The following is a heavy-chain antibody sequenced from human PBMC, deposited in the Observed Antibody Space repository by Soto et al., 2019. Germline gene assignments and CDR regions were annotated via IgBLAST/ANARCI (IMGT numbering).Heavy chain of an antibody. D-gene: IGHD3-10*01. CDR2: ISAYNGNT. CDR3: ARDPETYYYGSGSYYYYYYGMDV. J-gene: IGHJ6*02. CDR1: GYTFTSYG. Sequence: GASLKVSCKASGYTFTSYGISWVRQAPGQGLEWMGWISAYNGNTNYAQKLQGRVTMTTDTSTSTAYMELRSLRSDDTAVYYCARDPETYYYGSGSYYYYYYGMDVWGQGTTVTVSS. V-gene: IGHV1-18*04.